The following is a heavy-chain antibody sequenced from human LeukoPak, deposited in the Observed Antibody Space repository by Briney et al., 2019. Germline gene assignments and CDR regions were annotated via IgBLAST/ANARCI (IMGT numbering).Heavy chain of an antibody. V-gene: IGHV3-23*01. J-gene: IGHJ5*02. CDR3: ARGGYSSGWFPFLRWFDP. Sequence: PGGSLRLSCAASGFTFSAFAMTWVRQAPGKGLEWVSTITDDGYNTYSADSVKGRFTISRDNSKNTLYLQMNSLRAEDTAVYYCARGGYSSGWFPFLRWFDPWGQGTLVTVSS. CDR2: ITDDGYNT. CDR1: GFTFSAFA. D-gene: IGHD6-19*01.